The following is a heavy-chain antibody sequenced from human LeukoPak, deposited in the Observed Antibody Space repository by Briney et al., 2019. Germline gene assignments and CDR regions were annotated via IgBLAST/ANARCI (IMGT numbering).Heavy chain of an antibody. CDR3: ARANSAYDWDYYYYYYYMDV. CDR2: ISFDESNK. V-gene: IGHV3-30*04. Sequence: PGGSLRLSCAVSGFTFSSYAMHWVRQAPGKGLEWVAVISFDESNKYYADSVKGRFTISRDNSKNTLYLQMNSLRAEDTAVYYCARANSAYDWDYYYYYYYMDVWGKGTTVTVSS. CDR1: GFTFSSYA. D-gene: IGHD5-12*01. J-gene: IGHJ6*03.